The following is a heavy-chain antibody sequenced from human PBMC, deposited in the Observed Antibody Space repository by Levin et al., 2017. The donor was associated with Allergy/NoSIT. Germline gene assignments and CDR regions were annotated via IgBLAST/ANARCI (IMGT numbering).Heavy chain of an antibody. J-gene: IGHJ5*02. CDR1: GFTFSDYY. CDR3: ARAAVGQQLVKTPFDP. V-gene: IGHV3-11*05. CDR2: ISSSSSYT. Sequence: GESLKISCAASGFTFSDYYMSWIRQAPGKGLEWVSYISSSSSYTNYADSVKGRFTISRDNAKNSLYLQMNSLRAEDTAVYYCARAAVGQQLVKTPFDPWGQGTLVTVSS. D-gene: IGHD6-13*01.